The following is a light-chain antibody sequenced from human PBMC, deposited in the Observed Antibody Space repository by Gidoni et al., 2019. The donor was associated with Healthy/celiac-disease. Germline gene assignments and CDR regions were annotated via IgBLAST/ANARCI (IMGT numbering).Light chain of an antibody. CDR2: AAS. CDR3: QQRYSTPS. J-gene: IGKJ1*01. CDR1: QSISSY. V-gene: IGKV1-39*01. Sequence: DIQMTQSPSSLSASVRDRVTITCRASQSISSYLNWYQQKPGKAPKLLIYAASSLQSGVPSRFSGSGSGTDFTLTISSLQPEDFATYYCQQRYSTPSFGQGTKVEI.